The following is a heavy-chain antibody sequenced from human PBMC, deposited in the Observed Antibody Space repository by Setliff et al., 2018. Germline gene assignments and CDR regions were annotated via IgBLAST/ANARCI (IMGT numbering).Heavy chain of an antibody. D-gene: IGHD2-15*01. CDR2: IYWDDDK. Sequence: SGPTLVNPTQTLTLTCTFSGFSLSTRGVGVGWIRQPPGKALEWLAVIYWDDDKRYSPSLKSRFTITKDTSKTQVVHTMTNMDPVYTATEYCARIRTGYCRGGSCYWGYYLDYWGQGTLVTVSS. CDR3: ARIRTGYCRGGSCYWGYYLDY. J-gene: IGHJ4*02. CDR1: GFSLSTRGVG. V-gene: IGHV2-5*02.